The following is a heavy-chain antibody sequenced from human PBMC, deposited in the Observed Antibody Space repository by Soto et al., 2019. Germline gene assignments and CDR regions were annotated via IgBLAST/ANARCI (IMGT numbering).Heavy chain of an antibody. J-gene: IGHJ6*03. V-gene: IGHV3-23*01. CDR3: AKGWGGYCYSSLGSGAQCQYYYMDV. CDR2: ISGSGDST. D-gene: IGHD2-21*02. CDR1: GFTFSSYA. Sequence: GGSLRLSCAASGFTFSSYAMSWVRQAPGKGLEWVSAISGSGDSTYYADSVKGRFTISRDNSKNMLYLQMNSLRAEDTAVYYCAKGWGGYCYSSLGSGAQCQYYYMDVWGKGTTVTVSS.